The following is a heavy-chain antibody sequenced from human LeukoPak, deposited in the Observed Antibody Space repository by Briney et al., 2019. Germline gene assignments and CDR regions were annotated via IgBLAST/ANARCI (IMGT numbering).Heavy chain of an antibody. CDR3: AREEYGATTLFCIH. Sequence: GGSLRLSCAASGFTFSSYGMHWVRQAPGKGLEWVAVISYDGSNKYYADSVKGRFTISRDNSKNTLFLQMNSLRAEDTAVYYCAREEYGATTLFCIHWGQGTLVTVSS. J-gene: IGHJ4*02. CDR2: ISYDGSNK. CDR1: GFTFSSYG. V-gene: IGHV3-30*03. D-gene: IGHD2-15*01.